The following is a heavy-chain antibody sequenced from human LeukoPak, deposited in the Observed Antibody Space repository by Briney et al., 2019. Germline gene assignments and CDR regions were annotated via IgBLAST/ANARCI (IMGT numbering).Heavy chain of an antibody. CDR3: ARGGGDCSGGSCYWYWFDP. Sequence: GSLRLSCAASGFTFSRFWMSWVRQPPGKGLEWIGEIYHSGSTNYNPSLKSRVTISVDKSKNQFSLKLSSVTAADTAVYYCARGGGDCSGGSCYWYWFDPWGQGTLVTVSS. CDR1: GFTFSRFW. J-gene: IGHJ5*02. D-gene: IGHD2-15*01. CDR2: IYHSGST. V-gene: IGHV4-4*02.